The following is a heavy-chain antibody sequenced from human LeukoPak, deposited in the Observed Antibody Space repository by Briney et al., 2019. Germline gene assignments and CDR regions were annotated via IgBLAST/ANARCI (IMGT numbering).Heavy chain of an antibody. CDR2: ISGSGGST. CDR1: GFTFSSYA. D-gene: IGHD3-16*02. J-gene: IGHJ4*02. V-gene: IGHV3-23*01. CDR3: AKDWYDYIWGSYRVPFDY. Sequence: GGSLRLSCAASGFTFSSYAMSWVPQAPGKGLEWVSAISGSGGSTYYADSVKRRFTISRDNSKHTLYLQMNSLRAEDTAVYYCAKDWYDYIWGSYRVPFDYWGQGTLVTVSS.